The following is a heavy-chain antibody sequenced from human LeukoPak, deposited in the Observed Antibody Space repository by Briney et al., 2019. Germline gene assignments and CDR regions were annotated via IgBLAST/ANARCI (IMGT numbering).Heavy chain of an antibody. CDR2: IYHSGST. V-gene: IGHV4-38-2*01. CDR3: ARGNGYYDYVWGSYRPAALNFDY. Sequence: SETLSLTCAVSGYSISSGYYWGWIRQPPGKGLEWIGSIYHSGSTYYNPSLKSRVTISVDTSKNQFSLKLSSVTAADTAVYYCARGNGYYDYVWGSYRPAALNFDYWGQGTLVTVSS. D-gene: IGHD3-16*02. CDR1: GYSISSGYY. J-gene: IGHJ4*02.